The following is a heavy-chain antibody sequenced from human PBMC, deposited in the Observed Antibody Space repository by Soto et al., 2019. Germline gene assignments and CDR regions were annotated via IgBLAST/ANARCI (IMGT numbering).Heavy chain of an antibody. Sequence: QLQLQESGPGLVKPSETLSLTCTVSGGSISSSSYYWGWIRQPPGKGLEWIGSSYYSGSTYYNPSLKSRVTISVDTSKNQFSLKLSSVTAADTAVYYCASLGKLGYCSGGSCYSNDYWGQGTLVTVSS. J-gene: IGHJ4*02. CDR1: GGSISSSSYY. D-gene: IGHD2-15*01. CDR2: SYYSGST. CDR3: ASLGKLGYCSGGSCYSNDY. V-gene: IGHV4-39*01.